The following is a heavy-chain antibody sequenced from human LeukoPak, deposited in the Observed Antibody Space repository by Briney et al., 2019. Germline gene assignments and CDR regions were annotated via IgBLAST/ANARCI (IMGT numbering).Heavy chain of an antibody. CDR1: GYTFSSYS. CDR3: ARDKGYQAYYYYYMDV. CDR2: ISSSSSYI. J-gene: IGHJ6*03. V-gene: IGHV3-21*01. D-gene: IGHD5-12*01. Sequence: PGGSLRLSCAASGYTFSSYSINWVRQAPGKGLEWVSSISSSSSYIYYADSVKGRFTISRDNAKNSLYLQMNSLRAEDTAVYYCARDKGYQAYYYYYMDVWGKGTTVTVSS.